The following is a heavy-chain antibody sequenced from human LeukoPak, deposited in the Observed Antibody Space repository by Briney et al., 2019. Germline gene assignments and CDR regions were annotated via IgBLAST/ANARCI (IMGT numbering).Heavy chain of an antibody. Sequence: GGSLRLSCAASEFTSSNYAMSWVRQTPGKGLEWVSSISGSGGSTYYADSVKGRFTISRDNSKNTLYLQMNSLRAADTAVYYCAKAHSSGFYLNYYFDYWGQGTLVTVSS. CDR3: AKAHSSGFYLNYYFDY. CDR2: ISGSGGST. V-gene: IGHV3-23*01. J-gene: IGHJ4*02. CDR1: EFTSSNYA. D-gene: IGHD3-22*01.